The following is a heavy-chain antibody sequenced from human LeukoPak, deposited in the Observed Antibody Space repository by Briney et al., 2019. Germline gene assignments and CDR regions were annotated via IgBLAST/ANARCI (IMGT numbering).Heavy chain of an antibody. Sequence: GSLRLSCAASGFTFSAYSMNWVRQAPGKGLEWVSYISSSTSTMYYADSVKGRFTISRDNAKNSLSLQMDSLRTEDTAMYYCARDPNHWGQGTLVTVSS. CDR3: ARDPNH. J-gene: IGHJ5*02. CDR2: ISSSTSTM. V-gene: IGHV3-48*01. CDR1: GFTFSAYS.